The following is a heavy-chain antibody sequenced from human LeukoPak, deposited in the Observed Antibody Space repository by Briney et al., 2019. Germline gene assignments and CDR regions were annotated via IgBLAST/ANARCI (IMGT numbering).Heavy chain of an antibody. CDR3: AGSGILQWGRFDP. J-gene: IGHJ5*02. CDR2: ISGTTDVA. Sequence: GGSLRLSCEASGFNFDTFAMSWVRQPPGKGLEWVSSISGTTDVAYYADSVKGRFTISRDNSKNTLYLQMNRLRVEDTAIYYCAGSGILQWGRFDPWGQGSLVTVSS. CDR1: GFNFDTFA. V-gene: IGHV3-23*01. D-gene: IGHD3-3*01.